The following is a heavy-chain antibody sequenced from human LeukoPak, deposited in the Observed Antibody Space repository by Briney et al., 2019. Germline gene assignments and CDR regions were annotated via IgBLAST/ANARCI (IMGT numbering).Heavy chain of an antibody. Sequence: GGSLRLSCAASGFTVSNSWMFWVRQAPGKGLMYVSEINNDGNRIRYVDSVKGRFTISIDGAKNTLFLQMNSLRDDDTAMYYCARGGLPGGFDYWGQGILVTVSS. D-gene: IGHD7-27*01. CDR1: GFTVSNSW. CDR2: INNDGNRI. V-gene: IGHV3-74*01. J-gene: IGHJ4*02. CDR3: ARGGLPGGFDY.